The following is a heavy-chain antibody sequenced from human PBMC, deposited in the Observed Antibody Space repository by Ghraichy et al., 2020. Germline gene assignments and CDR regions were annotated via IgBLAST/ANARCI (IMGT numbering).Heavy chain of an antibody. CDR2: IYSSGST. D-gene: IGHD4/OR15-4a*01. CDR3: AKDSGKTTVLNWFDP. CDR1: GGSISSYF. Sequence: SETLSLTCTVSGGSISSYFWSWIRQPAGKGLGWIGRIYSSGSTNYNPSLKSRVTLSVDTSKNQFSLKLSSVTAADTAIYYCAKDSGKTTVLNWFDPWGQGTLVTVSS. J-gene: IGHJ5*02. V-gene: IGHV4-4*07.